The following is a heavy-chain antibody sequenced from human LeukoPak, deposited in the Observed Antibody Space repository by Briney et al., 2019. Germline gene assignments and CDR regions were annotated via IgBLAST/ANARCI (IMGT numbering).Heavy chain of an antibody. V-gene: IGHV3-9*03. CDR1: GFIFDDYA. CDR2: ISWNSGSI. D-gene: IGHD3-10*01. J-gene: IGHJ4*02. CDR3: AKGAWGAGGAFDY. Sequence: GGSLRLSCAASGFIFDDYAMHWVRQAPGKGLEWVSGISWNSGSIGYVDSVKGRFTISRDNAKNSLYLQMNSLRAEDMALYYCAKGAWGAGGAFDYWGQGTLVTVSS.